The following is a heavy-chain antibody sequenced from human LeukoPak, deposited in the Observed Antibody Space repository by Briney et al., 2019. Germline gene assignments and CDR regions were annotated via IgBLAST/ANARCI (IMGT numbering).Heavy chain of an antibody. J-gene: IGHJ4*02. CDR2: ISRSGGST. Sequence: GGSLGLSCAASGFTLGTYDMYWVRQAPGKGLECVSSISRSGGSTYYADSVKGRFTISRDNSKNTLYLQMSSLRADDTAVYYCSKKGRSEDYGKPGWGQGTLVTVSS. CDR3: SKKGRSEDYGKPG. D-gene: IGHD4-17*01. CDR1: GFTLGTYD. V-gene: IGHV3-23*01.